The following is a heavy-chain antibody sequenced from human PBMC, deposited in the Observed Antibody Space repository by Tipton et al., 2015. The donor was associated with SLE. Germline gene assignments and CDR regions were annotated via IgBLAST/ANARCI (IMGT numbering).Heavy chain of an antibody. Sequence: GSLRLSCAASGFTFDDYTMHWARQAPGKGLEWVSLITWDGGVTYYADSVKGRFTISRDNRKDSLYLQMNSLRTEDTALYYCAKETHGSGTYSLYFDYWGQGTLVTVSS. J-gene: IGHJ4*02. CDR2: ITWDGGVT. D-gene: IGHD3-10*01. CDR3: AKETHGSGTYSLYFDY. V-gene: IGHV3-43*01. CDR1: GFTFDDYT.